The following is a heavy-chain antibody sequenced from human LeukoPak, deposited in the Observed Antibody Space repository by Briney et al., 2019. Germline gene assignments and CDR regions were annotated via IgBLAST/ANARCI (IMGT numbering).Heavy chain of an antibody. CDR2: IHSSGNT. J-gene: IGHJ4*02. Sequence: SETLSLTCTVSGGSINSGDYYWNWIRQHPEKGLEWIGYIHSSGNTYYNPPLKSRVTISRDTSKNQFSLKLSSVTAADTAVYYCARVYGSGSALEYWGQGTLVTVSS. D-gene: IGHD3-10*01. CDR1: GGSINSGDYY. CDR3: ARVYGSGSALEY. V-gene: IGHV4-31*03.